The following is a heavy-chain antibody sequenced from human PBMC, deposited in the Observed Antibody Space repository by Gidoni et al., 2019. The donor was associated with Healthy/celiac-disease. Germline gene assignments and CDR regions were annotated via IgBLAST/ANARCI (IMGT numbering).Heavy chain of an antibody. CDR1: GYTFTGHY. V-gene: IGHV1-2*06. J-gene: IGHJ4*02. Sequence: QVQLVQSGAEVKKPGASVKVSCKASGYTFTGHYMHWVRQAPGQGLEWLGRINPNSGGTNYAQKFQGRVTMTRDTSISTAYMELSRLRSDDTAVYYCARVPGKPRYSSGYPFDYWGQGTLVTVSS. CDR3: ARVPGKPRYSSGYPFDY. CDR2: INPNSGGT. D-gene: IGHD6-19*01.